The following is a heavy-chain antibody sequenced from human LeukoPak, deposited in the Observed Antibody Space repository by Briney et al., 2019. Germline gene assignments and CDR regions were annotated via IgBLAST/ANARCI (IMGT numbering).Heavy chain of an antibody. Sequence: GGSLRLSCVGSGFTFDDYGMSWVRQAPGPAPTRVSGINWDGGSTGYADSVKGRFTISRDNAKKFLYLQMNSLRAEDTALYYCARGDRNGWYFDYWGQGILVTVSS. J-gene: IGHJ4*02. CDR1: GFTFDDYG. V-gene: IGHV3-20*04. CDR2: INWDGGST. CDR3: ARGDRNGWYFDY. D-gene: IGHD6-19*01.